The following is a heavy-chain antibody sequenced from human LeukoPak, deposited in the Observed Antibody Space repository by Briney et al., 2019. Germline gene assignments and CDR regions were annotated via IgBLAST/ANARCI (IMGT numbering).Heavy chain of an antibody. Sequence: GGSLRLSCAASGFTFDDYGMSWIRQAPGKGLEWVSYISSSGSTIYYADSVKGRFIISRDNAKNSLYLQMNSLRAEDTAVYYCARAGIAARHFDYWGQGTLVTVSS. V-gene: IGHV3-11*04. CDR3: ARAGIAARHFDY. J-gene: IGHJ4*02. CDR2: ISSSGSTI. D-gene: IGHD6-6*01. CDR1: GFTFDDYG.